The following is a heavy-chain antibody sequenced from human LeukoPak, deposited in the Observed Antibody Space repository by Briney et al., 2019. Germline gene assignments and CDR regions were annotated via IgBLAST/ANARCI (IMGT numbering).Heavy chain of an antibody. J-gene: IGHJ6*03. D-gene: IGHD1-26*01. CDR2: ISSSSSYI. V-gene: IGHV3-21*01. CDR1: GFTFSSYS. CDR3: ARGRGGARYMDV. Sequence: GGSLRLSCAASGFTFSSYSMNWVRQAPGKGLEWVSSISSSSSYIYYADSVKGRFTISRDNAKNSLYLQMNSLRAEDTAVYYCARGRGGARYMDVWGKGTTVTVSS.